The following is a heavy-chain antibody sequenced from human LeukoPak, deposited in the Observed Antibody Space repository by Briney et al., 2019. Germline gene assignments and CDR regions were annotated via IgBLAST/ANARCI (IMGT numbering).Heavy chain of an antibody. CDR3: ARAPRIADTFDY. Sequence: GGSLRLSCAASGFTFDDYDMSWVRQAPGKGLEWVSGINWNGGSTGYADSVKGRFTISRDNAKNSLYLQMNSLRAEDTALYHCARAPRIADTFDYWGQGTLVTVSS. V-gene: IGHV3-20*01. J-gene: IGHJ4*02. CDR1: GFTFDDYD. CDR2: INWNGGST. D-gene: IGHD6-13*01.